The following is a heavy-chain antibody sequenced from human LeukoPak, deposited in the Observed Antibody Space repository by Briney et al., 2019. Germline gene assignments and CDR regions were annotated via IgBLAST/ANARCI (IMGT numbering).Heavy chain of an antibody. J-gene: IGHJ4*02. CDR1: GYTFTSYA. D-gene: IGHD3-22*01. CDR2: INTNTGNP. V-gene: IGHV7-4-1*02. Sequence: GASVKVSCKASGYTFTSYAMNWVRQAPGQGLEWMGWINTNTGNPTYAQGFTGRFVFSLDTSVSTAYLQISSLKAEDTAVYYCAREGYDSSDYYYYLDYWGQGTLVTVSS. CDR3: AREGYDSSDYYYYLDY.